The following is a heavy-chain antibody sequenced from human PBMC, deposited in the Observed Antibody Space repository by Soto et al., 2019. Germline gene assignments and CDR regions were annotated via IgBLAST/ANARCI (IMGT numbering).Heavy chain of an antibody. D-gene: IGHD6-13*01. CDR1: GGSFTGSY. V-gene: IGHV4-34*01. CDR3: ASDMAAASGY. Sequence: SETLSLTCAVYGGSFTGSYYCWIRQPPGKGLEWIGEINHSGSTNYNPSLKSRVTISVDTSTNQFSLKLNPVTAADTAMYDCASDMAAASGYWGQGNLVNVPS. CDR2: INHSGST. J-gene: IGHJ4*02.